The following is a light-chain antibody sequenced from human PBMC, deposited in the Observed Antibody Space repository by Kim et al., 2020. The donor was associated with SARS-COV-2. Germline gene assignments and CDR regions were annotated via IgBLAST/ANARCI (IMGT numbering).Light chain of an antibody. V-gene: IGLV3-25*03. CDR2: KDS. CDR3: QSADSSDTYYV. J-gene: IGLJ1*01. CDR1: ALAKQY. Sequence: SYELTQPPSVSVSPGQTARITCSGDALAKQYAYWYQQKPGQAPVLVIYKDSERPSGIPERFSGSSSGTTVTFTISGVQAEDEADYYCQSADSSDTYYVFGTGTKVTVL.